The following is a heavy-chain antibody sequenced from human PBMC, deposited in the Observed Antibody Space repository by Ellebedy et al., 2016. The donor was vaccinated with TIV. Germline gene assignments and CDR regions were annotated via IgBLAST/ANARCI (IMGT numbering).Heavy chain of an antibody. J-gene: IGHJ6*03. Sequence: SETLSLXXTASGGSASRYFWSWIRQPAGKGLEWIGRIFTSGSFNYNPSLMSRVTMSVVTSKNQISLRLNSVTTADTAVYYCARVHCSITTCDYYYMDVWGKGTTVTVPS. D-gene: IGHD1-1*01. V-gene: IGHV4-4*07. CDR3: ARVHCSITTCDYYYMDV. CDR1: GGSASRYF. CDR2: IFTSGSF.